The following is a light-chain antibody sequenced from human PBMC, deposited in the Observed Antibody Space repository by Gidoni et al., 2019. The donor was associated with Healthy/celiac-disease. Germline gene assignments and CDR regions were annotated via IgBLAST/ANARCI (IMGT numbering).Light chain of an antibody. CDR1: QSVSSSY. CDR2: GAS. Sequence: EIVFTQSPGTLSLSPGERATLSCRASQSVSSSYLAWYQQKPGQAPRLLIYGASSRATGIPDRFSGSGSGTDFTLTISRLVPEDFAVYYCQQYGSSPRTFGQGTKVEIK. CDR3: QQYGSSPRT. J-gene: IGKJ1*01. V-gene: IGKV3-20*01.